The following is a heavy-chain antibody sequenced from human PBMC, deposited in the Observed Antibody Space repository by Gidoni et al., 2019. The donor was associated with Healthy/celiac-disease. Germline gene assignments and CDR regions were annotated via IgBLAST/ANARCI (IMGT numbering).Heavy chain of an antibody. CDR2: INHSGST. CDR1: GGSFSGYY. D-gene: IGHD2-8*01. Sequence: QVQLQQWGAGLLKPSETLSLTCAVYGGSFSGYYWSWHRQPPGKGLEWIGEINHSGSTNYNPSLKSRFTISVDTSKNQFSLKLSSVTAADTAVYYCARCLGSSFSCTNGVCYRSDAFDIWGQVTMVTVSS. J-gene: IGHJ3*02. V-gene: IGHV4-34*01. CDR3: ARCLGSSFSCTNGVCYRSDAFDI.